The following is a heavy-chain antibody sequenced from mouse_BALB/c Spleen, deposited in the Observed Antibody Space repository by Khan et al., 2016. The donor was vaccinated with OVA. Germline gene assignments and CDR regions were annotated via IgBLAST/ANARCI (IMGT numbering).Heavy chain of an antibody. Sequence: VQLQQSGPELVKPGASVKMSCKASGYTFTSYVMHWVKQKPGLGLEWIGYIYPFNDDTKYNEKFKGKATLTSDKSSSTAYMELNSLTSEDSAVYYCAPVGTYCVSFAYGGQGTLVTVSA. D-gene: IGHD1-1*01. V-gene: IGHV1S136*01. CDR1: GYTFTSYV. CDR3: APVGTYCVSFAY. J-gene: IGHJ3*01. CDR2: IYPFNDDT.